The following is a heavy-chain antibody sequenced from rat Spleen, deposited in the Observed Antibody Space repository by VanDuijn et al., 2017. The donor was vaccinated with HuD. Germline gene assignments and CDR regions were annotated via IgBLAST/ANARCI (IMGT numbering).Heavy chain of an antibody. Sequence: EVQLVESGGDLVQPGRSLKLTCAASGFTFNNYWMTWIRQAPTKGLEWVSSINTDGGSTYYPDSVKGRFTISRDTAQNILYLQMNSLRSEDTATYYCTRAMYTTDYYYAKGYYVMDAWGQGASVTVSS. CDR1: GFTFNNYW. CDR2: INTDGGST. V-gene: IGHV5-31*01. CDR3: TRAMYTTDYYYAKGYYVMDA. J-gene: IGHJ4*01. D-gene: IGHD1-6*01.